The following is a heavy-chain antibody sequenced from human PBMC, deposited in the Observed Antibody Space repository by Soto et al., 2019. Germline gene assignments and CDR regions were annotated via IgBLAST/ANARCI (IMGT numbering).Heavy chain of an antibody. CDR2: ISYDGSNK. CDR3: AKDRERGYSLGSRKNSLLLPTYYYYGMDV. CDR1: GFTFSSYG. J-gene: IGHJ6*02. Sequence: GGSLRLSCAASGFTFSSYGMHWVRQAPGKGLEWVAVISYDGSNKYYADSVKGRFTISRDNSKNTLYLQMNSLRAEDTAVYYCAKDRERGYSLGSRKNSLLLPTYYYYGMDVWGQGTTVTVSS. V-gene: IGHV3-30*18. D-gene: IGHD5-18*01.